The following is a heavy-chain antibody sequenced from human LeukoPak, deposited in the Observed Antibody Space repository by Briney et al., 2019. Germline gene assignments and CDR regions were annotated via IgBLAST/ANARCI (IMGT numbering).Heavy chain of an antibody. J-gene: IGHJ4*02. CDR1: GFTISSHA. D-gene: IGHD3-22*01. CDR3: GKGVRGLYYYDDY. Sequence: GGSLRLSCEASGFTISSHAMSWVRQAPGKGLEWVSVIGGGGDDTYYADSVKGRFSISRDNSKNTLYLQMNALRAEDTAVYYCGKGVRGLYYYDDYRGQGTLVTVSS. V-gene: IGHV3-23*01. CDR2: IGGGGDDT.